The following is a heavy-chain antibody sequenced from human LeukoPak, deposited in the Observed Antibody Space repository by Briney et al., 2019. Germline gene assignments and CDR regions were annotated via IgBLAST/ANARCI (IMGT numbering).Heavy chain of an antibody. CDR1: GFTFSTYA. J-gene: IGHJ4*02. CDR3: AHLSGGSSSADY. Sequence: PGGSLRLSCAASGFTFSTYALHWVRQAPGKGLEWVAVISYDGSNKYYADSVKGRFTISRDNSKNTLYLQMNSLRPEDTALYYCAHLSGGSSSADYWGQGTLVTVSS. D-gene: IGHD6-6*01. CDR2: ISYDGSNK. V-gene: IGHV3-30-3*01.